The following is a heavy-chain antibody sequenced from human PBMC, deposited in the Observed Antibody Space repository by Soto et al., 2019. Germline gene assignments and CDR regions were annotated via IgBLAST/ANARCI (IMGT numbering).Heavy chain of an antibody. V-gene: IGHV1-24*01. J-gene: IGHJ4*02. Sequence: ASVKVSCKVSGYTLTELSMHWVRQAPGKGLEWMGGFDPEDGETIYAQKFQGRVTMTEDTSTDTAYTELSSLRSEDTAVYYCATVAAVGPRWYYDFWSGYYFDYWGQGTLVTVSS. CDR3: ATVAAVGPRWYYDFWSGYYFDY. CDR1: GYTLTELS. CDR2: FDPEDGET. D-gene: IGHD3-3*01.